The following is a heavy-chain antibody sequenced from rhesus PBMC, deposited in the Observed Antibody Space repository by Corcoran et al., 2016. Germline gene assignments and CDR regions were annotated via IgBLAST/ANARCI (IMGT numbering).Heavy chain of an antibody. D-gene: IGHD1-38*01. Sequence: QLQLQESGPGLVKPSETLSLTCAVSGGSISGYWWRWIRQPPGKGLEWIGRIDSSGSTDYNPSLKSRVTSSRDTSKNQFSLKLSAVTAADTAVYYCARGSWIYWYFDLWGPGTPITISS. V-gene: IGHV4-160*01. CDR2: IDSSGST. CDR3: ARGSWIYWYFDL. CDR1: GGSISGYW. J-gene: IGHJ2*01.